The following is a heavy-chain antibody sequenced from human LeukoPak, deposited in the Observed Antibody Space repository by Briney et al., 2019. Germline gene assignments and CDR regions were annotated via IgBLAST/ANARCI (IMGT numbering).Heavy chain of an antibody. V-gene: IGHV3-49*04. D-gene: IGHD4-23*01. J-gene: IGHJ4*02. Sequence: PGGSLRLSCTASGLTFGDYAMSWVRQAPGKGLQWVGFIRSKAYGGTTEYAASVKGRFTISRDDSKSIAYLQMNSLKTEDTAVYYCTRELRWYFDYWGQGTLVTVSS. CDR1: GLTFGDYA. CDR2: IRSKAYGGTT. CDR3: TRELRWYFDY.